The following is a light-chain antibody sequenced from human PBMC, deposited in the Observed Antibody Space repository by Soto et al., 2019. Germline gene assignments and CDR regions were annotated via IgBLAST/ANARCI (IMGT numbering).Light chain of an antibody. J-gene: IGLJ2*01. CDR3: NSYTNSDTPVL. Sequence: QSALTQPASVSGSPGQSITISCTGTSSDVDAYNYVSWYQQHPGKAPKLIMYEVSNRPSGVSNRFSGSKSVNTASLTISGLQAEDEADYYCNSYTNSDTPVLFGGGTKVTVL. V-gene: IGLV2-14*01. CDR2: EVS. CDR1: SSDVDAYNY.